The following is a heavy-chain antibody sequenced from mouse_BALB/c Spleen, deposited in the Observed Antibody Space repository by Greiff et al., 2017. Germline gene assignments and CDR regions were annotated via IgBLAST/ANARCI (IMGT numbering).Heavy chain of an antibody. CDR3: ARDYYGSPFAY. Sequence: EVQVVESGGGLVQPGGSRKLSCAASGFTFSSFGMHWVRQAPEKGLEWVAYISSGSSTIYYADTVKGRFTISRDNPKNTLFLQMTSLRSEDTAMYYCARDYYGSPFAYWGQGTLVTVSA. J-gene: IGHJ3*01. CDR2: ISSGSSTI. CDR1: GFTFSSFG. V-gene: IGHV5-17*02. D-gene: IGHD1-1*01.